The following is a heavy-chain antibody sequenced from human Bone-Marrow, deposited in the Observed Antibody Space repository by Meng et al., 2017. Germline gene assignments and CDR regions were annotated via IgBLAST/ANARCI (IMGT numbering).Heavy chain of an antibody. Sequence: ASVKVSCKASGYSFTSYNINWVRQAPGQGLEWMGWISPYNGDTKYAEKFQGRVTMTTDTSTTTVYMELSSLRSDETAVYYCARDYSGYSYGYGYYYGMDVWGQGTTVTVSS. CDR1: GYSFTSYN. CDR3: ARDYSGYSYGYGYYYGMDV. J-gene: IGHJ6*02. V-gene: IGHV1-18*01. D-gene: IGHD5-18*01. CDR2: ISPYNGDT.